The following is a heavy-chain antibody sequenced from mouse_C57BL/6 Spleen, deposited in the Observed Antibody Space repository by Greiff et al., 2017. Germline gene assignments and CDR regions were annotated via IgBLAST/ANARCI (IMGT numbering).Heavy chain of an antibody. CDR2: INPGSGGT. D-gene: IGHD2-4*01. CDR1: GYAFTNYL. J-gene: IGHJ4*01. V-gene: IGHV1-54*01. CDR3: ARGFDYDGDAMDY. Sequence: QVQLQQSGAELVRPGTSVKVSCKASGYAFTNYLIAWVKQRPGQGLEWIGVINPGSGGTNYNEKFKGKATLTADKSSSTAYMQLSSLTSEDSAVYFCARGFDYDGDAMDYWGQGTSVTVSS.